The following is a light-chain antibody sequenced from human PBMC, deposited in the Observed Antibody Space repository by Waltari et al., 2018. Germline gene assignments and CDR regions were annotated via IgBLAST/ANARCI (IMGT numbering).Light chain of an antibody. CDR1: GSALGPYDL. CDR3: SSYVGSTTYV. J-gene: IGLJ3*02. Sequence: QSALTQPASVSGSPGQSLPISCTGRGSALGPYDLFSWFQLHPGKAPKLLIYAVPTRPSGISDRFSGSKSGIRASLTISGLQADDEAEYYCSSYVGSTTYVFGGGTKVTVL. CDR2: AVP. V-gene: IGLV2-23*02.